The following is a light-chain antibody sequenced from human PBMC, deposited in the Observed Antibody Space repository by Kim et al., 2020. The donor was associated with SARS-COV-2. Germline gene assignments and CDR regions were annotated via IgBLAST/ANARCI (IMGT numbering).Light chain of an antibody. CDR1: QSISSW. J-gene: IGKJ4*01. V-gene: IGKV1-5*03. CDR2: KAS. Sequence: DIQMTQSPSTLSASVGDRVIITCRASQSISSWLAWYQQKPGKAPKLLIYKASTLGTGVPSRFSGSGSGTEFTLTISSLQPGDFATYYCQQYYSYSPLPFGGGTKVDIK. CDR3: QQYYSYSPLP.